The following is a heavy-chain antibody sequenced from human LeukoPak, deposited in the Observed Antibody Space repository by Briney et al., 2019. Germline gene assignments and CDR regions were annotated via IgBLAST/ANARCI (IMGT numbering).Heavy chain of an antibody. Sequence: GGSLRLSCAASGFTISSYGVHWVRQAPGKGLDWVALISYDGSNKYYADSVKGRFTISRDNSKNTLYLQMNSLRAEDTAVYSCAKSLMIVVLNSFDYWGQGTLVTVSS. J-gene: IGHJ4*02. CDR3: AKSLMIVVLNSFDY. D-gene: IGHD3-22*01. CDR2: ISYDGSNK. CDR1: GFTISSYG. V-gene: IGHV3-30*18.